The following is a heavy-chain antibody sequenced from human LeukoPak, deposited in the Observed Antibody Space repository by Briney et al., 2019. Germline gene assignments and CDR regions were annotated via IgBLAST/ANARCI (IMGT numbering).Heavy chain of an antibody. Sequence: PGGSLRLSCAASVFTFSTYNMNWVRQAPGKGLEWVSSITSSSRYTFYADSVKGRFTISRDNAKNSLYLQMNSLRAEDTAVYYCARHVVAVGFDYWGQGTLVTVSS. CDR1: VFTFSTYN. V-gene: IGHV3-21*06. CDR3: ARHVVAVGFDY. J-gene: IGHJ4*02. D-gene: IGHD3-22*01. CDR2: ITSSSRYT.